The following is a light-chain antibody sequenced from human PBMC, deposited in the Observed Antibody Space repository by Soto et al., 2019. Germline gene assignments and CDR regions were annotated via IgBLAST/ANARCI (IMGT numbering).Light chain of an antibody. CDR1: QTVRNNY. J-gene: IGKJ4*01. CDR2: DAS. CDR3: QQFSSYQLT. V-gene: IGKV3-20*01. Sequence: EFVLTHSPGTLSWSPGERATLSCRASQTVRNNYLAWYQQKPGQAPRLLIYDASSRATGIPDRFSGGGSGKEWTLTISRLEPEDFAVYYCQQFSSYQLTVGGGTKVDIK.